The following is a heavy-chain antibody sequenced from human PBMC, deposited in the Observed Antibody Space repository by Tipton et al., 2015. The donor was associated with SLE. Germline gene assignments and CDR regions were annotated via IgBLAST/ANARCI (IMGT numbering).Heavy chain of an antibody. CDR3: ARVSSTFDI. CDR1: GGSISSYY. V-gene: IGHV4-59*01. D-gene: IGHD2-2*01. CDR2: IYYSGST. Sequence: LRLSCTVSGGSISSYYWSWIRQPPGKGLEWIGYIYYSGSTNCNPSLKSRVTISVDTSKNPFSLKLSSVTAADTAVYYCARVSSTFDIWGQGTIVTVSS. J-gene: IGHJ3*02.